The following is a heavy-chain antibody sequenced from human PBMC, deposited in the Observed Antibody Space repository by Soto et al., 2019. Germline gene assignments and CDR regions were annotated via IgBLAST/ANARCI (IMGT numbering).Heavy chain of an antibody. J-gene: IGHJ4*01. Sequence: EVQLLESGGGLVQPGGSLRLSCAASGFTLSSYAMTWVRQAPGKGLEWVSAISASGATTYYADSVEGRFTISRDTSKNTLYLQMNSLTAEDTALYYCAKLTGGSYSLFEDWGQGTLVTVSS. CDR3: AKLTGGSYSLFED. CDR1: GFTLSSYA. D-gene: IGHD1-26*01. CDR2: ISASGATT. V-gene: IGHV3-23*01.